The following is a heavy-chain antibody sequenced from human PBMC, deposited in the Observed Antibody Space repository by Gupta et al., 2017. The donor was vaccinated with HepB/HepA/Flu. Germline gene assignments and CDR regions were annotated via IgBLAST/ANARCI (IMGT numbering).Heavy chain of an antibody. D-gene: IGHD3-3*02. CDR2: IGSDINT. CDR3: AKDLHFWSAMDV. Sequence: EVQLLESGGGLVQPGGSPRLSCAASGLSFSSHAMSWVRQAPGKGLEWVSGIGSDINTHYADSVKGRFTISRVNSKNTVYLQMNSLRAEDTAVYYCAKDLHFWSAMDVWGEGTTVTVSS. J-gene: IGHJ6*03. CDR1: GLSFSSHA. V-gene: IGHV3-23*01.